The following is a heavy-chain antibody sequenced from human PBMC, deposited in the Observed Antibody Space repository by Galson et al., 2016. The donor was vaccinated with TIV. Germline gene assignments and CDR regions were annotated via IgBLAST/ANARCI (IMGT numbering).Heavy chain of an antibody. Sequence: SVKVSCKASGYSFSDYHIHWVRQAPGQGLQWMGWINPKDGDTYYAQDFQGRVTMTRDTSFTTAYLEMSRLRSDDTALYYCARDYDLWTCHSSFDCWGQATVVTVSS. V-gene: IGHV1-2*02. CDR2: INPKDGDT. CDR3: ARDYDLWTCHSSFDC. CDR1: GYSFSDYH. J-gene: IGHJ4*02. D-gene: IGHD3-3*01.